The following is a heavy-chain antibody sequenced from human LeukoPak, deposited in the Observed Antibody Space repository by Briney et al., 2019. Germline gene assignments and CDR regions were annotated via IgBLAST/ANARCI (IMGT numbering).Heavy chain of an antibody. V-gene: IGHV4-59*12. CDR1: GGSFNSYY. J-gene: IGHJ5*02. D-gene: IGHD3-10*01. CDR3: ARDASGSYLSWFDP. CDR2: IYYSGST. Sequence: SETLSLTCTVSGGSFNSYYWSWIRQPPGKGLEWIGYIYYSGSTNYNPSLKSRVTISVDTSKNQFSLKLSSVTAADTAVYYCARDASGSYLSWFDPWGQGTLVTVSS.